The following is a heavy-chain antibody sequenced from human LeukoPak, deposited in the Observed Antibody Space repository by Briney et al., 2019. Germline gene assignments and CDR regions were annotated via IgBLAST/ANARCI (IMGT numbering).Heavy chain of an antibody. CDR1: GFTFSDYW. Sequence: PGGSLRLSCAASGFTFSDYWMSWVRQAPGKGLEWVANIMHDGGEQYYVDSLKGRFTISKDNAKNSLYLQVNSLRAEDTAVYYCARATVGGFDPWGQGTLVTVSS. CDR2: IMHDGGEQ. D-gene: IGHD4-23*01. V-gene: IGHV3-7*04. CDR3: ARATVGGFDP. J-gene: IGHJ5*02.